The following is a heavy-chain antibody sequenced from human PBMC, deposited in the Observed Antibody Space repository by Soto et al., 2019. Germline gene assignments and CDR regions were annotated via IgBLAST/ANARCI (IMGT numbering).Heavy chain of an antibody. Sequence: PGGSLRLSCAASGFTFSSYGMHWVRQAPGKGLEWVAVISYDGSNKYYADSVKGRFTISRDNSKNTLYLQMNSLRAEDTAVYYCAKVKSIAARHDYYYSMDVWGQGTTVTVSS. CDR1: GFTFSSYG. CDR3: AKVKSIAARHDYYYSMDV. J-gene: IGHJ6*02. CDR2: ISYDGSNK. D-gene: IGHD6-6*01. V-gene: IGHV3-30*18.